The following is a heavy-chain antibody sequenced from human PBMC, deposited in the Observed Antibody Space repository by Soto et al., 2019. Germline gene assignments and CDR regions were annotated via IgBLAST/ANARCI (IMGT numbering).Heavy chain of an antibody. CDR3: ATWHEREHAYDV. CDR1: GFTISGKKY. CDR2: LYDVDGS. Sequence: DVQLVESGGGLIQPGESLRLSCVAFGFTISGKKYVAWVRQAPGKGLEWVSALYDVDGSFYADSVKGRFTTSSDSSKTTVYLQMNDLRPDDTAVYYCATWHEREHAYDVWGQGTTVNVSS. J-gene: IGHJ3*01. V-gene: IGHV3-53*01. D-gene: IGHD1-1*01.